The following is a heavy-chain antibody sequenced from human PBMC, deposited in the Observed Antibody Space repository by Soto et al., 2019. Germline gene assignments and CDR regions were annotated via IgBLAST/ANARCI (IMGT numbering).Heavy chain of an antibody. J-gene: IGHJ6*02. V-gene: IGHV1-69*08. Sequence: QVQLVQSGAEVKKPGSSVKVSCKASGDTFSRYSITWVRQAPGHGLEWIGRIIPIFGIPTYAQKCQGRVTFTAEEYASTAYMERCILRSADTAVYSCAREDRDRETGLVPAAIDGMDVWGQGTTVTVSS. D-gene: IGHD2-2*01. CDR2: IIPIFGIP. CDR3: AREDRDRETGLVPAAIDGMDV. CDR1: GDTFSRYS.